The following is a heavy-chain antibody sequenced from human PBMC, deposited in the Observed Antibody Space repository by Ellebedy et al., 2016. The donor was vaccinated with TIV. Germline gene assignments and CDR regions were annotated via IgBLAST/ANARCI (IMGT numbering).Heavy chain of an antibody. D-gene: IGHD5-18*01. CDR2: NNAGNGNT. CDR3: ARYFGGYTYGLAAFDI. Sequence: AASVKVSCKASGYTFSKYYIHWVRQAPGQRLEWMGWNNAGNGNTKYSQNFQGRVTITWDTSASTAYMELSSLRSEDTAVYYCARYFGGYTYGLAAFDIWGQGTMVTVSS. J-gene: IGHJ3*02. CDR1: GYTFSKYY. V-gene: IGHV1-3*01.